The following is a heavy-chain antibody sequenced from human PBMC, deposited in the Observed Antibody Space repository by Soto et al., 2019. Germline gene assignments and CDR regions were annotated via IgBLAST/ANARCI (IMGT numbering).Heavy chain of an antibody. Sequence: QVQLVQSGAEVKKPGASVKVSCKASGSTFTSHDMQWVRQAPGQSLEWMGWIKTGNGDTKYSEKFQGRVTISRDTSASTVYMEVRSLKFEDTAVYYCATQAFDIWGQGTTVTVSS. J-gene: IGHJ3*02. V-gene: IGHV1-3*04. CDR2: IKTGNGDT. CDR1: GSTFTSHD. CDR3: ATQAFDI.